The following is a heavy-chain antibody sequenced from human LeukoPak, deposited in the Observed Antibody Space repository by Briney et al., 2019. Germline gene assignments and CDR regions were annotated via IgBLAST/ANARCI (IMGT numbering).Heavy chain of an antibody. CDR3: AAEGYNYLDY. D-gene: IGHD5-24*01. V-gene: IGHV1-58*01. Sequence: GASVKVSCKTSGFTFTNSAVQWVRQARGQRLEWIGWIVVGSGNTNYAQKFQERVTITRDMSTSTVYMELSSLRSEDTAMYYCAAEGYNYLDYWGRGTLVTVSS. CDR1: GFTFTNSA. J-gene: IGHJ4*02. CDR2: IVVGSGNT.